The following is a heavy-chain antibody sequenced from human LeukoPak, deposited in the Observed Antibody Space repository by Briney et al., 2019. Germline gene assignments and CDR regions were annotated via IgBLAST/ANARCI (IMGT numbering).Heavy chain of an antibody. CDR3: AKVYWNYRGFDY. D-gene: IGHD1-7*01. CDR1: GFTFSSYA. J-gene: IGHJ4*02. Sequence: GGSLRLSCAASGFTFSSYAMSWVRQAPGKGLEWVSAISGSGGSTYYADSVKGRFTISRDNSKNTLYLQMNSLRPEDTAVYYCAKVYWNYRGFDYWGQGTLVTVSS. CDR2: ISGSGGST. V-gene: IGHV3-23*01.